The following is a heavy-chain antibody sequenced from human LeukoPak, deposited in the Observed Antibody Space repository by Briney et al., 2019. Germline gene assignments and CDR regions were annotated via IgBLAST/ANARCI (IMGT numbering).Heavy chain of an antibody. Sequence: GGSLRLSCTVSGFTVSSNSMSWVRQAPGKGLEWVSFIYSGGNTHYSDSVKGRFTISRDNAKNSLYLQMNSLRAEDTAVYYCARGGFWSGLINYWGQGTLVTVSS. D-gene: IGHD3-3*01. CDR2: IYSGGNT. V-gene: IGHV3-53*01. CDR1: GFTVSSNS. CDR3: ARGGFWSGLINY. J-gene: IGHJ4*02.